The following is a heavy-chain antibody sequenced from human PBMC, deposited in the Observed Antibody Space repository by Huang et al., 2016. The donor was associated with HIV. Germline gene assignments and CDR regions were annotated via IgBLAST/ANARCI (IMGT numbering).Heavy chain of an antibody. CDR1: GGSFTDYF. Sequence: QVQLQQWGAQLVRPSETLSPTCAVYGGSFTDYFWTWIRQTPGKGLQWIGEISHDGTTNHSPSLRGLVTMSIDTSKNQFSLKMTSITAADTATYYCARATATVGYYFFYGLDVWGKGTSVTVS. CDR2: ISHDGTT. D-gene: IGHD2-21*02. J-gene: IGHJ6*04. CDR3: ARATATVGYYFFYGLDV. V-gene: IGHV4-34*02.